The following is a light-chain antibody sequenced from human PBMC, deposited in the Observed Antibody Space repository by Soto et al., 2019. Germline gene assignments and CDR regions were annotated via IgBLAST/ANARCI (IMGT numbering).Light chain of an antibody. J-gene: IGKJ1*01. CDR3: QQYNNWPRT. Sequence: EIVMTQSPATLSVSPGERATLSCRASQSVSSNLAWYQQKPGQAPRPLIYGASTRATGIPARFSGSGSGTEFTLTIRSLQSEDFAVYYCQQYNNWPRTFGQGTKVEIK. V-gene: IGKV3-15*01. CDR2: GAS. CDR1: QSVSSN.